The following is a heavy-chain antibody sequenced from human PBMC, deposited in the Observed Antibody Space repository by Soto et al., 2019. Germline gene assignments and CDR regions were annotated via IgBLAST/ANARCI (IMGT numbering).Heavy chain of an antibody. V-gene: IGHV7-4-1*02. CDR3: ARDQTGTTSWNWFDP. D-gene: IGHD1-7*01. CDR2: INTNTGNP. Sequence: ASVKVSCKASGYTFTSYAMNWVRQAPGQGLEWMGWINTNTGNPTYAQGFTGRFVFSLDTSVSTAYLQISSLKAEDTAVYYCARDQTGTTSWNWFDPWGQGTLVTVSS. J-gene: IGHJ5*02. CDR1: GYTFTSYA.